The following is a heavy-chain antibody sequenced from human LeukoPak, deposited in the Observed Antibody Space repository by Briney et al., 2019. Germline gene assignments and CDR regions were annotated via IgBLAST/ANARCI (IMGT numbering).Heavy chain of an antibody. V-gene: IGHV3-21*01. CDR3: ARDNAHRRLEAAGLGY. CDR1: GFTLSRYG. J-gene: IGHJ4*02. CDR2: ISSSSSYI. D-gene: IGHD6-13*01. Sequence: GGSLRLSCAGSGFTLSRYGMNWVRQAPGKGLEWVSYISSSSSYIYYGDSVKGRFAVSRDNAKKSLYLQMNSLRAEDTAVYYCARDNAHRRLEAAGLGYWGQGTLVTVSS.